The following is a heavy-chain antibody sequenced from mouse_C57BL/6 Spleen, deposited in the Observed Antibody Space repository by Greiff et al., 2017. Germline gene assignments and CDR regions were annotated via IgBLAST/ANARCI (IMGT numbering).Heavy chain of an antibody. CDR3: ARDYSNYRYAMDD. D-gene: IGHD2-5*01. V-gene: IGHV1-31*01. CDR2: IYPYNGVS. J-gene: IGHJ4*01. CDR1: GYSFTGYY. Sequence: VQLKQSGPELVKPGASVKISCKASGYSFTGYYMHWVKQSHGNILDWIGYIYPYNGVSSYNQKFKGKATLTVDKSSSTAYVELRSLTSDDSAVYYCARDYSNYRYAMDDWGQGTSVTVSS.